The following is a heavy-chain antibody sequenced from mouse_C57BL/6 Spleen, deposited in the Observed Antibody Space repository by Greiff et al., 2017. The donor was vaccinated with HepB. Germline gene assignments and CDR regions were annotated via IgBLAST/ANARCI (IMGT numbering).Heavy chain of an antibody. CDR3: ARHGGLPPYYAMDY. J-gene: IGHJ4*01. CDR2: IWSDGST. Sequence: QVQLQQSGPGLVAPSQSLSITCTVSGFSLTSYGVHWVRQPPGKGLEWLVVIWSDGSTTYNSALKSRLSISKDNSKSQVFLKMNTLQTDDTAMYYCARHGGLPPYYAMDYWGQGTSVTVSS. D-gene: IGHD2-4*01. V-gene: IGHV2-6-1*01. CDR1: GFSLTSYG.